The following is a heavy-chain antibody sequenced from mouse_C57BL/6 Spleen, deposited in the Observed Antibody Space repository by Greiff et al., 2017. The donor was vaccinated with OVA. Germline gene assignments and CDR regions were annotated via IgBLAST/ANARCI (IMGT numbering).Heavy chain of an antibody. D-gene: IGHD1-1*01. Sequence: QVQLQQSGAELVKPGASVKMSCKASGYTFTSYWITWVKQRPGQGLEWIGDIYPGSGSTNYNEKFKSKATLTVDTSSSTAYMQLSSLTSEDSAVYYCARKRYYGSSYYAMDYWGQGTSVTVSS. CDR2: IYPGSGST. CDR1: GYTFTSYW. CDR3: ARKRYYGSSYYAMDY. J-gene: IGHJ4*01. V-gene: IGHV1-55*01.